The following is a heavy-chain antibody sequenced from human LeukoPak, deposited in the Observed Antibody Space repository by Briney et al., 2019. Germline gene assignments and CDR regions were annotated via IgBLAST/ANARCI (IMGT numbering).Heavy chain of an antibody. CDR3: TRVSLVVASVFFDY. J-gene: IGHJ4*02. CDR1: TFTFTPGW. Sequence: GGSLTLSCEASTFTFTPGWMSWVRQAPGKGLEWVGFVRSKAYGGTTEYAASVKGRFTVSRDDSKNIAYLQMNNLKTEDTAVYYCTRVSLVVASVFFDYWGQGTLVTVSS. D-gene: IGHD2-15*01. V-gene: IGHV3-49*04. CDR2: VRSKAYGGTT.